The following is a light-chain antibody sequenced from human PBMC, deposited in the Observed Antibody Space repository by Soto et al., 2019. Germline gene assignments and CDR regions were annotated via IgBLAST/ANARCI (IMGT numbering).Light chain of an antibody. CDR1: RRVTYNR. CDR3: QQYADPIIT. J-gene: IGKJ4*01. V-gene: IGKV3-20*01. Sequence: EIVLTQSPGTLSLSPGDRATLSCTASRRVTYNRLAWYQQRPGQAPSLLISDASSRATGTPDRFRGSGSGTDFSLIIDGLETEDFAVYFCQQYADPIITFGGGTKVEI. CDR2: DAS.